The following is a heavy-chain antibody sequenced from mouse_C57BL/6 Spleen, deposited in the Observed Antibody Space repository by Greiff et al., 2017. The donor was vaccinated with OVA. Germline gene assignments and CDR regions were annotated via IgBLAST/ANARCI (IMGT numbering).Heavy chain of an antibody. D-gene: IGHD1-1*01. J-gene: IGHJ2*01. CDR3: ASPWEYGSSRDY. CDR2: ISSGGSTI. CDR1: GFTFSDYG. Sequence: EVKLVESGGGLVKPGGSLKLSCAASGFTFSDYGMHWVRQAPEKGLEWVAYISSGGSTIYYADTVKGRFTISRDNAKNTLFLQMTSLRSEDTAMYCCASPWEYGSSRDYWGPGNPRPVS. V-gene: IGHV5-17*01.